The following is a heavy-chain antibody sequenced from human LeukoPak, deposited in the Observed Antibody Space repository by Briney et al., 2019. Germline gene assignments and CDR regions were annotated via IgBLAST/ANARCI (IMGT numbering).Heavy chain of an antibody. CDR1: GGSIINYY. CDR2: IYVTGST. J-gene: IGHJ6*03. D-gene: IGHD3-22*01. CDR3: ARLKYYDSTGYSPGYYMDV. V-gene: IGHV4-4*07. Sequence: SETLSLTCTVSGGSIINYYWSRIRQPAGTGLEWVGRIYVTGSTIYNPSLQSRLSMSVDTSKNQFSLRLTSVTAADTAVYYCARLKYYDSTGYSPGYYMDVWGKGITVTVSS.